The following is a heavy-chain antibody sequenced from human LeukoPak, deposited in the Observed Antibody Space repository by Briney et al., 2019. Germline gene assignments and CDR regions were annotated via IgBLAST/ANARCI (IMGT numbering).Heavy chain of an antibody. V-gene: IGHV3-21*01. CDR2: ISSSSSYI. CDR1: GFTFSSNS. J-gene: IGHJ4*02. CDR3: ARDMGDGYNY. Sequence: GGSLRLSCAASGFTFSSNSMNWVRQAPGKGLEWVSSISSSSSYIYYADSVKGRFTISRDNAKNSLYLQMNSLRAEDTAVYYCARDMGDGYNYWGQGTLVTVSS. D-gene: IGHD5-24*01.